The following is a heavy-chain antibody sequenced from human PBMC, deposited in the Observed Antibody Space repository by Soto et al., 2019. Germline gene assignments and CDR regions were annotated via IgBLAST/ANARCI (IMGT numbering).Heavy chain of an antibody. CDR3: ARDPAP. CDR1: CGSIRPGVYY. CDR2: IYNSATT. Sequence: QVQLQESGPGLVKPSQTLSLTCTVSCGSIRPGVYYCSWLRPHPGQGLEWIGYIYNSATTYYNPSLKSRLPILVDTSKNLFSLKLSSVTVADTPFYYFARDPAPWGPGALVTVSS. J-gene: IGHJ5*02. V-gene: IGHV4-31*03.